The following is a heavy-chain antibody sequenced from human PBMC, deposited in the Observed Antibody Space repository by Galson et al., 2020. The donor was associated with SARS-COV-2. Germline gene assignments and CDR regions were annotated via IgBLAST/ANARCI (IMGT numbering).Heavy chain of an antibody. CDR2: FDPEDGET. CDR3: ATDQEGSGWYRFDY. CDR1: GYTLTELS. J-gene: IGHJ4*02. Sequence: ASVKVSCKVSGYTLTELSMHWVRQAPGKGLEWMGGFDPEDGETIYAQKFQGRVTMTEDTSTDTAYMELSSLRSEDTAVYYCATDQEGSGWYRFDYWGQGTLVTVSS. V-gene: IGHV1-24*01. D-gene: IGHD6-19*01.